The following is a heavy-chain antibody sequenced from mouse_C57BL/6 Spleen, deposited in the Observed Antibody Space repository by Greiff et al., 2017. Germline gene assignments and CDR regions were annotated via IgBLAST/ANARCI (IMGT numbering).Heavy chain of an antibody. CDR1: GYTFTSYW. CDR3: ARITTVVAPHFDY. V-gene: IGHV1-53*01. D-gene: IGHD1-1*01. Sequence: QVQLQQPGTELVKPGASVKLSCKASGYTFTSYWMHWVKQRPGQGLEWIGNINPSNGGTTYNEKFKSKATLTVDKSSSTAYMQLSSLTSENSAVYDCARITTVVAPHFDYWGQGTTLTVSS. J-gene: IGHJ2*01. CDR2: INPSNGGT.